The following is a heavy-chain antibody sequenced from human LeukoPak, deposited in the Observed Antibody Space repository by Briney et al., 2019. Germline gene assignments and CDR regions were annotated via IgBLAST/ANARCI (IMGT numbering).Heavy chain of an antibody. V-gene: IGHV4-39*01. CDR1: GGSISSSSYY. Sequence: PSETLSLTCTVSGGSISSSSYYWGWIRQPPGKGLEWIGSIFYSGSTYYNPSLKSRFTISVDTSKNQFSLKLSSVTAADTAVYYCARFDFIFSRRDYWGQGTLVTVSS. CDR2: IFYSGST. D-gene: IGHD3-3*02. CDR3: ARFDFIFSRRDY. J-gene: IGHJ4*02.